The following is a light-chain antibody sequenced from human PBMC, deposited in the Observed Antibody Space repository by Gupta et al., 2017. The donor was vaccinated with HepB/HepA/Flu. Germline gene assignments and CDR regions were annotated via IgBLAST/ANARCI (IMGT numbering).Light chain of an antibody. V-gene: IGKV3D-15*01. CDR3: QQYKNWPPWT. Sequence: EIVMTQSTATLSVSPGERVTLSCMASHSVNRNLAWYQQKPGQAPRLLLFDASIRAAGFPSRFSGSGSGTDFTLTISSLQSEDVAVYYCQQYKNWPPWTFGQGTKVEIK. J-gene: IGKJ1*01. CDR2: DAS. CDR1: HSVNRN.